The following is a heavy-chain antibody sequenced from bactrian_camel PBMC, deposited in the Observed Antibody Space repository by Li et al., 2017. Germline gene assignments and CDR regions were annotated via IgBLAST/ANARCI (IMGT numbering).Heavy chain of an antibody. CDR2: LGSRGHT. CDR3: TTLLRVDANF. Sequence: QVQLVESGVGSVQAGETLRLSCTASGFTFADSSMGWYRQAPGNECELVSSLGSRGHTVYADSVKGRFTISQDNARNTVYLQMNVLKSEDTALYYCTTLLRVDANFWGRGTQVTVS. D-gene: IGHD5*01. V-gene: IGHV3S63*01. CDR1: GFTFADSS. J-gene: IGHJ4*01.